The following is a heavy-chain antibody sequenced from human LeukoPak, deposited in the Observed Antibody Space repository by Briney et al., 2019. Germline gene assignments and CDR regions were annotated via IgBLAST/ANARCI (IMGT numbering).Heavy chain of an antibody. CDR2: IKQDGSDR. CDR3: AKFPMGQQLAENAFDI. CDR1: GFSFSNYW. V-gene: IGHV3-7*02. Sequence: GGSLRLSCAASGFSFSNYWMSWVRLAPGKGLEWVANIKQDGSDRYFVDSVKGRFTISRDNAKNSLYLQMNSLRAEDTAVYYCAKFPMGQQLAENAFDIWGQGTMVTVSS. D-gene: IGHD6-13*01. J-gene: IGHJ3*02.